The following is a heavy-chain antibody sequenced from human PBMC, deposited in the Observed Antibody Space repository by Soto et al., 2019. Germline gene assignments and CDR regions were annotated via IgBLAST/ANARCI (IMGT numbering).Heavy chain of an antibody. CDR1: GGSISSGVYY. CDR3: ARESSPWKLDY. CDR2: IYYSGST. D-gene: IGHD1-1*01. Sequence: QVQLQESGPGLVKPSQTLSLTCTVSGGSISSGVYYWSWIRQHPGKGLEWIGYIYYSGSTYYNPSLKSRVTISVDTSKNQFSLKLSSLTAAATAVYYCARESSPWKLDYWGQGTLVTVSS. J-gene: IGHJ4*02. V-gene: IGHV4-31*03.